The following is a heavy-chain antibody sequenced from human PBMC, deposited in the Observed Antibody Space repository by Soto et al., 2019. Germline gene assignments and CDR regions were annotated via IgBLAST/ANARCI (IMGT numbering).Heavy chain of an antibody. V-gene: IGHV3-9*01. CDR1: GFTFDDYA. CDR3: AKDMDVRQNLQNGWFHP. CDR2: ISWNSGSI. Sequence: EVQLVESGGGLVQPGRSLRLSCAASGFTFDDYAMHWVRQAPGKGLEWVSGISWNSGSIGYADSVKGRFTISRDNDKNPLYLQMHSLRDEDTALYYCAKDMDVRQNLQNGWFHPWGQGTMVTVSS. J-gene: IGHJ5*02. D-gene: IGHD4-4*01.